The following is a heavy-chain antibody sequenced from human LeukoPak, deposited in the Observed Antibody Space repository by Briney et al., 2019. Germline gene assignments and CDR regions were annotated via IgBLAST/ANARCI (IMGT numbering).Heavy chain of an antibody. CDR3: ARVRYSYAYYFDY. Sequence: SETLSLNCAVYGGSFSGYYWSWIRQPPGKGLEWIGETNHSGSTNYNPSLKSRVTISVDTSKNQFSLKLSSVTAADTAVYYCARVRYSYAYYFDYWGQGTLVTVSS. J-gene: IGHJ4*02. CDR1: GGSFSGYY. D-gene: IGHD5-18*01. V-gene: IGHV4-34*01. CDR2: TNHSGST.